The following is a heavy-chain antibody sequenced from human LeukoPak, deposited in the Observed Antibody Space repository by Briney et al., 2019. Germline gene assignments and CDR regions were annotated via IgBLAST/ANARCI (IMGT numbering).Heavy chain of an antibody. D-gene: IGHD3-3*01. CDR2: IHYSGIT. CDR3: ARYYDFWSGYYSLDY. V-gene: IGHV4-59*01. J-gene: IGHJ4*02. CDR1: GGSISGYY. Sequence: SETLSLTCTVSGGSISGYYWSWIRQPPGKGLEWIAYIHYSGITNYNPSLKSRVSISVDTSKNQFSLKVSSVTAADTAVYYCARYYDFWSGYYSLDYWGQGTLVTVSS.